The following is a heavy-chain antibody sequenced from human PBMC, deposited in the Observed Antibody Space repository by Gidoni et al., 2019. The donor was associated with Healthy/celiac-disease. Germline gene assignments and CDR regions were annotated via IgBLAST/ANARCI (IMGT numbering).Heavy chain of an antibody. CDR3: AREPRSPYDSSGYYTTPDY. CDR2: IHTSVST. V-gene: IGHV4-61*02. J-gene: IGHJ4*02. Sequence: QVQLQESGPGLVKPSPTLSLTRTVSGGSLSSGSYYWSWIRQPAGKGLEWIGRIHTSVSTNYNPSLKSRVTISVDTSKNQFSLKLSSVPAADTAVYYCAREPRSPYDSSGYYTTPDYWGQGTLVTVSS. CDR1: GGSLSSGSYY. D-gene: IGHD3-22*01.